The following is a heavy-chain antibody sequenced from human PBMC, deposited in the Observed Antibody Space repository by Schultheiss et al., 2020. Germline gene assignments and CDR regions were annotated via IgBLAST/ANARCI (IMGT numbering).Heavy chain of an antibody. Sequence: SETLSLTCTVSGGSISSGGYYWSWIRQPPGKGLEWIGSIYYSGSTNYNPSLKSRVTISVDTSKNQFSLKLSSVTAADTAVYYCARVMGEGYYMDVWGKGTTVTVSS. J-gene: IGHJ6*03. CDR1: GGSISSGGYY. CDR2: IYYSGST. D-gene: IGHD3-16*01. V-gene: IGHV4-61*08. CDR3: ARVMGEGYYMDV.